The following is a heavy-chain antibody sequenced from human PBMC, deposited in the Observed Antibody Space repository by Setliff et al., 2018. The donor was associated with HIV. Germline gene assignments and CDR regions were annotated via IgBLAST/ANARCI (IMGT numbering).Heavy chain of an antibody. CDR3: VRDTYCTGGSCYEGF. D-gene: IGHD2-15*01. CDR2: IYSGGGT. J-gene: IGHJ4*02. CDR1: GFTFSSYA. Sequence: PGGSLRLSCAASGFTFSSYAMSWVRQAPGKGPEWVSLIYSGGGTYYADSVKGRFTISRDNARNSLYLQMNSLRAEDSALYYCVRDTYCTGGSCYEGFWGQGTRVTVSS. V-gene: IGHV3-66*01.